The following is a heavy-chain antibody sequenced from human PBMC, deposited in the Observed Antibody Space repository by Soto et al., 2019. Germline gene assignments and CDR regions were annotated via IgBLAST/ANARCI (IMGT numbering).Heavy chain of an antibody. V-gene: IGHV3-30*18. CDR3: ANSYGDLDYFHY. D-gene: IGHD4-17*01. CDR2: ISYDGSNK. CDR1: GFTFSSYG. J-gene: IGHJ4*02. Sequence: GGSLRLSCAASGFTFSSYGMHWVRQAPGKGLEWVAVISYDGSNKYYADSVKGRFTISRDNSKKTLYLQMNSLRAEDTAVYYCANSYGDLDYFHYWGQGTLVTVSS.